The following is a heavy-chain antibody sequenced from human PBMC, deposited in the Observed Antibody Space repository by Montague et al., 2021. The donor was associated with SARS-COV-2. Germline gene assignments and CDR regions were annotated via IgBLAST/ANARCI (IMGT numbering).Heavy chain of an antibody. CDR2: IYTSGST. CDR3: ARKDYDSSGYWSGFFDY. J-gene: IGHJ4*02. D-gene: IGHD3-22*01. CDR1: GGSISSGSYY. Sequence: TLSLTYTVSGGSISSGSYYWSWIRQPAGKGLEWIGRIYTSGSTNYNPSLKSRVTISVDTSKNQFSLKLSSVTAADTAVYYCARKDYDSSGYWSGFFDYWGQGTLVTVSS. V-gene: IGHV4-61*02.